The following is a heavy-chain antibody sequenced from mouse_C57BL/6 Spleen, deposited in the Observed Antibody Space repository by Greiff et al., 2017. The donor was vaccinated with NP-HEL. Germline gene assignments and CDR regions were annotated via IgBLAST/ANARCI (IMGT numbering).Heavy chain of an antibody. D-gene: IGHD4-1*01. J-gene: IGHJ2*01. CDR1: GFTFSDYG. V-gene: IGHV5-17*01. Sequence: EVQLVESGGGLVKPGGSLKLSCAASGFTFSDYGMHWVRQAPEKGLEWVAYISSGSSTIYYADTVKGRFTISRDNAKNTLFLQMTSLRSEDTAMYYCARGGANWSDYWGQGTTLTVSS. CDR2: ISSGSSTI. CDR3: ARGGANWSDY.